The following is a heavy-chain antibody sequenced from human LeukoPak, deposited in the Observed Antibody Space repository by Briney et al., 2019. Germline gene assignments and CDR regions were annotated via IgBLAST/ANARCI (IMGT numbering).Heavy chain of an antibody. CDR2: ISGSGGST. V-gene: IGHV3-23*01. D-gene: IGHD3-3*01. CDR1: GFTFSSYA. CDR3: ARDQTRHFLEPHLDY. J-gene: IGHJ4*02. Sequence: GGSLRLSCAASGFTFSSYAMSWVRQAPGKGLEWVSAISGSGGSTYYADSVKGRFTISRDNSKNTLYLQMNSLRAEDTAVYYCARDQTRHFLEPHLDYWGQGTLVTVSS.